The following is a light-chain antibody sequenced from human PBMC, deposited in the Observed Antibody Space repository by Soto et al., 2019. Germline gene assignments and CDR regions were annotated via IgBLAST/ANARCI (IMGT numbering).Light chain of an antibody. CDR1: QTISQW. J-gene: IGKJ4*01. CDR3: QHYSRDPSHT. CDR2: KAS. Sequence: DIQMTQSPSTLSASLGDRVIITCRAGQTISQWLAWYQRKPGGAPKLLIYKASGLESGVPSRYSGSGSGKEFTLTISAPQPDDFATYFCQHYSRDPSHTFRGGTTGDIK. V-gene: IGKV1-5*03.